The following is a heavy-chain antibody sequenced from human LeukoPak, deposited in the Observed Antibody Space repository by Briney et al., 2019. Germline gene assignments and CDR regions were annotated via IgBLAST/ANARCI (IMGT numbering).Heavy chain of an antibody. Sequence: SETLSLTCTVSGGSISSYYWSWIRQPPGKGLEWIGYIYYSGSTNYNPSLKSRVTISVDTSKNQFSLKLSSVTAADTAVYYCARDRGTTIDYWGQGTLVTVSS. J-gene: IGHJ4*02. D-gene: IGHD1-1*01. CDR3: ARDRGTTIDY. V-gene: IGHV4-59*01. CDR1: GGSISSYY. CDR2: IYYSGST.